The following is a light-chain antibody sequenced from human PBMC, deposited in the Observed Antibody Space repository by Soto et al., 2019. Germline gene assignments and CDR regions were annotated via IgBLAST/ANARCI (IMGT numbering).Light chain of an antibody. CDR3: QQFTTYPIT. CDR1: QDTTTY. V-gene: IGKV1-9*01. CDR2: NAS. Sequence: DIQLTQSPSFLSASVGDRVTIACRASQDTTTYLAWYQQKPGKAPKLLISNASTLQSGVPSRFSGSGSGTEFTLTISSLQPEDFAPYYCQQFTTYPITFGQGTRLDIK. J-gene: IGKJ5*01.